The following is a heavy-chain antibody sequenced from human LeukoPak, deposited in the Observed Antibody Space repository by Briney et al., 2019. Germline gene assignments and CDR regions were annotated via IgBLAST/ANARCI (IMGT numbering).Heavy chain of an antibody. J-gene: IGHJ3*02. Sequence: SSETLSLTCAVYGGSFSGYYWSWIRQPPGKGLEWIGEICHSGSTNYNPSLKSRVTISVDKSKNQFSLKLSSVTAADTAVYYCARWTRLRLDGFDIWGQGTMVTVSS. CDR1: GGSFSGYY. V-gene: IGHV4-34*01. CDR3: ARWTRLRLDGFDI. CDR2: ICHSGST. D-gene: IGHD6-25*01.